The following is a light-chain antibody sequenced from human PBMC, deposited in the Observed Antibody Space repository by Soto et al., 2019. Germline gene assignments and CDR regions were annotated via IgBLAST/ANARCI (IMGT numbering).Light chain of an antibody. CDR3: QQYISPPLT. V-gene: IGKV4-1*01. J-gene: IGKJ4*01. CDR1: QTLLYSSDNRNY. Sequence: DIVRTQSPDSLAVSLGERATINCKSSQTLLYSSDNRNYLAWYQQKPGQPPRVVIYWASTRESGVPDRFSGSGSGTDFTLTISSLQTEDVAVYYCQQYISPPLTFGGGTKVEIK. CDR2: WAS.